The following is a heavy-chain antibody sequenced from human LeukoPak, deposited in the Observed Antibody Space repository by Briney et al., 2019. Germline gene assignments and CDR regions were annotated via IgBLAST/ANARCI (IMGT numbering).Heavy chain of an antibody. CDR1: GGSVSSGNYY. Sequence: PSETLSLTCTVSGGSVSSGNYYWSWIRQPPGKGLEWIGYIYYSGSTNYNPSLKSRVTISVDTSKNQFSLKLSSVTAADTAVYYCARDPVPWYFDLWGRGTLVTVSS. D-gene: IGHD2-2*01. V-gene: IGHV4-61*01. J-gene: IGHJ2*01. CDR2: IYYSGST. CDR3: ARDPVPWYFDL.